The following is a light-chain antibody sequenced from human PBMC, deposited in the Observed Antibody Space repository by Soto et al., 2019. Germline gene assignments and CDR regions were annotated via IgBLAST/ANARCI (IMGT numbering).Light chain of an antibody. J-gene: IGLJ2*01. V-gene: IGLV2-14*01. CDR2: EVS. CDR1: SSDVGSYDY. CDR3: RSYTSNTTVI. Sequence: QSALTQPASVSGSPGQSITISCTGTSSDVGSYDYVSWYLHHPGKAPKLIIYEVSNRPSGVSNRFSGSKSGNTASLTISGLQAEDEADYYCRSYTSNTTVIFGGGTKLTVL.